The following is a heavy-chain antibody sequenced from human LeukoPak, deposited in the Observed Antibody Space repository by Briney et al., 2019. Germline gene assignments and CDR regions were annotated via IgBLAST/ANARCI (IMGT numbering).Heavy chain of an antibody. CDR2: IKQDGSEE. CDR1: GFTFGTYW. Sequence: GGSLRLSCAASGFTFGTYWMHWVRQAPGKGLEWVANIKQDGSEEYYVDSVKGRFSISRDNTKNSLYLQMDRLRAEDTAVYFCTRGGSGSYYNTYYNGLDAWGQGNKVTVSS. V-gene: IGHV3-7*01. J-gene: IGHJ6*02. CDR3: TRGGSGSYYNTYYNGLDA. D-gene: IGHD3-10*01.